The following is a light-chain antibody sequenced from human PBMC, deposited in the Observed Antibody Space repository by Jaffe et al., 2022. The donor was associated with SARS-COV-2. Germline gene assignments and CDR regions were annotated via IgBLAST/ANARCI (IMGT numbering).Light chain of an antibody. CDR1: SSNIGAGHD. V-gene: IGLV1-40*01. Sequence: QSVLTQPPSLSGAPGQRVIISCIGSSSNIGAGHDVHWYQQVPGIAPKLLIYDNNNRPSGVPDRFSGSKSGTSASLAISALQAEDEADYYCQSYDTSLSVVFGGGTKLTVL. J-gene: IGLJ2*01. CDR2: DNN. CDR3: QSYDTSLSVV.